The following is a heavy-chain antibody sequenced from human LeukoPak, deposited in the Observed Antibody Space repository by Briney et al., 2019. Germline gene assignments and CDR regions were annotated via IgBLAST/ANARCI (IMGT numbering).Heavy chain of an antibody. V-gene: IGHV1-69*04. D-gene: IGHD3-16*02. CDR3: ARDGIMITFGGVIVMYYFDY. CDR2: IIPILGIA. Sequence: GASGKVSCKASGGTFSSYAISWVRQAPGQGLEWMGRIIPILGIANYAQKFQGRVTITADKSTSTAYMELSSLRSEDTAVYYCARDGIMITFGGVIVMYYFDYWGQGTLVTVSS. CDR1: GGTFSSYA. J-gene: IGHJ4*02.